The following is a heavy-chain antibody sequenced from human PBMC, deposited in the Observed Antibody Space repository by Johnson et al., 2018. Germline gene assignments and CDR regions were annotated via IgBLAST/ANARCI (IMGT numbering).Heavy chain of an antibody. V-gene: IGHV4-34*01. CDR1: GGSFSGYY. Sequence: QVQLQQWGAGLLKXSETLSLXCAVYGGSFSGYYWSWIRQPPGKGLEWIGEINHSGSTNYNPSLKGRVTMSLHTSKNQFSLKLTSVTAADTAVYFCARGRSKKMVRGTTNLYLDQYHDYMDVWDKGTTVTVSS. J-gene: IGHJ6*03. D-gene: IGHD3-10*01. CDR2: INHSGST. CDR3: ARGRSKKMVRGTTNLYLDQYHDYMDV.